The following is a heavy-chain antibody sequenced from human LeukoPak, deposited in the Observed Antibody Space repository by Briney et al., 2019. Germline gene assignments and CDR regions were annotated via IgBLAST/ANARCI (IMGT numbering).Heavy chain of an antibody. J-gene: IGHJ4*02. Sequence: GGSLRLSCAASGFTFSTYWMNWVRQAPGKGLEWVANIKQDGSEKYYVDSVKGRFTLSRDSAKNSLYLQMNSLRAEDTAVYYCARHRWLYGSGSYYHGPFDYWGQGTLVTVSS. CDR2: IKQDGSEK. CDR1: GFTFSTYW. CDR3: ARHRWLYGSGSYYHGPFDY. D-gene: IGHD3-10*01. V-gene: IGHV3-7*03.